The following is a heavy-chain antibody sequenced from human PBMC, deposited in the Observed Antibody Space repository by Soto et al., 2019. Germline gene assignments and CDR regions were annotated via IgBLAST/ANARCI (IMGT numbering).Heavy chain of an antibody. V-gene: IGHV2-5*02. CDR3: AHWEVMAPIDY. J-gene: IGHJ4*02. D-gene: IGHD1-26*01. CDR1: GFSLSSNGVG. CDR2: IYSDDDK. Sequence: QITSKESGPTLVKPTQTLTLTCTFTGFSLSSNGVGVGWIRQPPGKALEWLALIYSDDDKRYSPSLKSRITITKDTSKHQVVIKMTNMDHVDTSTYYCAHWEVMAPIDYWGQGTLVTVSS.